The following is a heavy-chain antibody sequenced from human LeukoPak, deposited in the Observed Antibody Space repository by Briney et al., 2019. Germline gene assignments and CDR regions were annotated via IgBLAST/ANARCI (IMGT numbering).Heavy chain of an antibody. J-gene: IGHJ4*02. D-gene: IGHD3-10*01. V-gene: IGHV1-69*13. CDR3: ARGGAYYGSGTGDPFPTDY. CDR2: IIPIFGTA. CDR1: GGTFSSYA. Sequence: ASVKVSCKASGGTFSSYAISWVRQAPGQGLEWMGGIIPIFGTANYAQKFQGRVTITADESTSTAYMELSSLRSEDTAVYYCARGGAYYGSGTGDPFPTDYWGQGTLVTVS.